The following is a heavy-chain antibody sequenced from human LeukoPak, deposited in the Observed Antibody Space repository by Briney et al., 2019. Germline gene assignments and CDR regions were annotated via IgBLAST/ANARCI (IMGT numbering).Heavy chain of an antibody. V-gene: IGHV3-23*01. CDR2: ISGSGGNT. D-gene: IGHD3-22*01. Sequence: GGCLRLSCAASGFTFSSYSMSWVRQSSGKGLEYVSAISGSGGNTYSADSVKGRCTISRDNSLQTLFLHMNSLRAEDTAVYYCARGMSATSGYLELEYWGQGALVTVST. CDR1: GFTFSSYS. J-gene: IGHJ4*02. CDR3: ARGMSATSGYLELEY.